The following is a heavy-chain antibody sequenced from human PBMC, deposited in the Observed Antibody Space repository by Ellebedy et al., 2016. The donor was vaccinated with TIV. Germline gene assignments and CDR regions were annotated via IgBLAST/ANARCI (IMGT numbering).Heavy chain of an antibody. CDR1: GFTFSSYS. Sequence: GESLKISXAASGFTFSSYSMNWVRQAPGKGLEWVSSISSSSSYIYYADSVKGRFTISRDNAKNSLYLQMNSLRAEDTAVYYCARDQSGYRTPYYYYYYGMDVWGQGTTVTVSS. D-gene: IGHD5-18*01. J-gene: IGHJ6*02. CDR2: ISSSSSYI. CDR3: ARDQSGYRTPYYYYYYGMDV. V-gene: IGHV3-21*01.